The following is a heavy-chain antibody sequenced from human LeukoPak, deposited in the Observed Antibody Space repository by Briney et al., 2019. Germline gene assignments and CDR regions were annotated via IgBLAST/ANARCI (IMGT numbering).Heavy chain of an antibody. J-gene: IGHJ4*02. D-gene: IGHD4-17*01. CDR3: AKVPHGDYAVDY. V-gene: IGHV3-30*18. CDR1: GFTVSSNY. CDR2: ISYDGSNK. Sequence: GGSLRLSCAASGFTVSSNYMSWVRQAPGKGLEWVAVISYDGSNKYYADSVKGRFTIPRDNSKNTLYLQMNSLRAEDTAVYYCAKVPHGDYAVDYWGQGTLVTVPS.